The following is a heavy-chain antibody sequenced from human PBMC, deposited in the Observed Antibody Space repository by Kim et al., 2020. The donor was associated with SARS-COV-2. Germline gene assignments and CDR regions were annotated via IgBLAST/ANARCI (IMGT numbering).Heavy chain of an antibody. CDR2: ISWNSGSI. V-gene: IGHV3-9*01. CDR3: AKAELRYFDWFPYYFDY. Sequence: GGSLRLSCAASGFTFDDYAMHWVRQAPGKGLEWVSGISWNSGSIGYADSVKGRFTISRDNAKNSLYLQMNSLRAEDTALYYCAKAELRYFDWFPYYFDYWGQGTLVTVSS. CDR1: GFTFDDYA. D-gene: IGHD3-9*01. J-gene: IGHJ4*02.